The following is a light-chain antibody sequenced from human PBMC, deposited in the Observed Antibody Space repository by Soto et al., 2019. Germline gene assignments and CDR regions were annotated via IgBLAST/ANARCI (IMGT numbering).Light chain of an antibody. CDR2: KAS. Sequence: DIQMTQSPSTLSGSVGDRVTITCRASQTISSWLAWYQQKPGKAPKLLIYKASTLKSGVPSRFSGSGSGTEFTLTISSLQPDYFATYYCQHYNIYSEAFGPGTKVDLK. V-gene: IGKV1-5*03. CDR1: QTISSW. J-gene: IGKJ1*01. CDR3: QHYNIYSEA.